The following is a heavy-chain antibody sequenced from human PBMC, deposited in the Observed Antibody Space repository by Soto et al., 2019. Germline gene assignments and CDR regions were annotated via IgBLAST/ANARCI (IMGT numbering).Heavy chain of an antibody. CDR2: IYYSGST. Sequence: PSETLSLTCTVSGGSISSGGYYWSWIRQHPGKGLEWIGYIYYSGSTYYNPSLKSRVTISVDTSKNQFSLKLSSVTAADTAVYYCARDRISSTSLLGAYYYGMDVWGQGTTVTVSS. CDR1: GGSISSGGYY. V-gene: IGHV4-31*03. J-gene: IGHJ6*02. D-gene: IGHD2-2*01. CDR3: ARDRISSTSLLGAYYYGMDV.